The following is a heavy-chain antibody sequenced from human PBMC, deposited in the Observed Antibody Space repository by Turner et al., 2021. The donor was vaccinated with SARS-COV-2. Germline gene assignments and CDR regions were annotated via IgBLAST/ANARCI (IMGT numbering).Heavy chain of an antibody. D-gene: IGHD5-18*01. Sequence: LQLLQSGPGPGMPWETLSLACAVSGGSISSSTYYWGWVRQPPGKGLGWSGNIDYSESTHYNPSLKSRVTISVDTSKNQFSLKLSSVTAADTAVYYCARLMDTAMDYYGMDVWGQGTTVTVSS. J-gene: IGHJ6*02. CDR3: ARLMDTAMDYYGMDV. CDR2: IDYSEST. V-gene: IGHV4-39*01. CDR1: GGSISSSTYY.